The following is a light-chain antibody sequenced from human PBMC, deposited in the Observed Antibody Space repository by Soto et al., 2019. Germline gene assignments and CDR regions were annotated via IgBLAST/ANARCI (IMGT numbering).Light chain of an antibody. J-gene: IGKJ5*01. V-gene: IGKV1-9*01. CDR1: QGVTSY. CDR3: QQYNNWPPLT. CDR2: AAS. Sequence: IQLTQSPSSLSASVGDRVTITCRSSQGVTSYLAWYQQEPGKAPKLLIYAASSLQSGVPSRFSGSGSGTDFTLTISSLQSEDFAVYYCQQYNNWPPLTFGQGTRLEIK.